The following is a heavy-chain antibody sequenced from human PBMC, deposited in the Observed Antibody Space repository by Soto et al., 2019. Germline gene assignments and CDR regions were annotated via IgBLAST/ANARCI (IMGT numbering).Heavy chain of an antibody. V-gene: IGHV4-30-2*01. CDR1: GASISSGGYS. CDR2: IFHGGYA. Sequence: QLQLQESGSGLVKPSQTLSLTCAVSGASISSGGYSWSWIRQTPGKGLEWIGYIFHGGYAYYNPSLKSRVTISVDTSKSQFSLRLTSVTAADTAVYYCARSRNCLTSTCAHNWFDPWGQGTLVTVSS. CDR3: ARSRNCLTSTCAHNWFDP. J-gene: IGHJ5*02. D-gene: IGHD2-15*01.